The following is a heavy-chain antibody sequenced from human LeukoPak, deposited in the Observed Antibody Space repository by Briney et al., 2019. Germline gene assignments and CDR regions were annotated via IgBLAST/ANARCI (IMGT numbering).Heavy chain of an antibody. CDR3: ARPIDDYGDPDAFDI. Sequence: PSETLSLTCIVSGYSITSGYYWGWIRQPPGKGLEWIGSIYHSGDTYYNPSLKSRVTISVDTSKNQFSLKLDSVTAADTAVYYCARPIDDYGDPDAFDIWGQGTMVTVSS. D-gene: IGHD4-17*01. CDR1: GYSITSGYY. CDR2: IYHSGDT. J-gene: IGHJ3*02. V-gene: IGHV4-38-2*02.